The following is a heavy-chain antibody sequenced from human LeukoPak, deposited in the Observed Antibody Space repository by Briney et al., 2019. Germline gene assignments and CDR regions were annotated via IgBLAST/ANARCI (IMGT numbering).Heavy chain of an antibody. J-gene: IGHJ3*02. V-gene: IGHV1-18*01. D-gene: IGHD3-9*01. Sequence: GASVKVSCKASGYTFTSYGISWVRQAPGQRLEWMGWISAYNGNTNYAQKLQGRVTMTTDTSTSTAYMELRSLRSDDTAVYYCARAQLRYFDWLSDVDAFDIWGQGTMVTVSS. CDR1: GYTFTSYG. CDR2: ISAYNGNT. CDR3: ARAQLRYFDWLSDVDAFDI.